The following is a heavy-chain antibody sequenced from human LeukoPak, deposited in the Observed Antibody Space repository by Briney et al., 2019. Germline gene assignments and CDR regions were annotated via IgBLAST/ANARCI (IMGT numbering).Heavy chain of an antibody. V-gene: IGHV6-1*01. CDR1: GDSVSSNSAA. Sequence: SQTLSLTCAISGDSVSSNSAAWGWIRQSPSSGLEWLGRTYYRSKWYNDYAVSVKSRITINPDTSKNQFSLQLNSVTPEDTAMCYCARDVGARPRVFDYWGQGILVTVSS. J-gene: IGHJ4*02. CDR2: TYYRSKWYN. CDR3: ARDVGARPRVFDY. D-gene: IGHD1-26*01.